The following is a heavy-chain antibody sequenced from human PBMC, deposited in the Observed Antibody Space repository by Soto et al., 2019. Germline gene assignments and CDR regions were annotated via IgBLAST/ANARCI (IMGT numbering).Heavy chain of an antibody. CDR2: IFHNGGT. J-gene: IGHJ4*02. D-gene: IGHD5-12*01. CDR1: GYSINSGGYY. CDR3: ARLDGYNSFDF. Sequence: SETLSLTCAVSGYSINSGGYYWSWIRQPQGKGLEWIGYIFHNGGTYYNPSLESRVTISVDRSKNQFSLKVSAVTAADTALYYCARLDGYNSFDFWGQGTLVTVSS. V-gene: IGHV4-30-2*01.